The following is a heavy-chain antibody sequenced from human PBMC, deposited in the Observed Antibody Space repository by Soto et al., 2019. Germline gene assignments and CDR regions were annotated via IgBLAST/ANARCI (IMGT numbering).Heavy chain of an antibody. Sequence: EVQLLESGGGLVQPGGSLRLSCATSGFTFSSYAMSWVRQAPGKGLEWVSTISGTGGTTYSADSVKGRFTISRDNDKNTKYLQMHSLRAEDKDLYYYEKVKRGGSGWYMDYWGQGTLVTVSS. CDR1: GFTFSSYA. J-gene: IGHJ4*02. D-gene: IGHD6-19*01. V-gene: IGHV3-23*01. CDR3: EKVKRGGSGWYMDY. CDR2: ISGTGGTT.